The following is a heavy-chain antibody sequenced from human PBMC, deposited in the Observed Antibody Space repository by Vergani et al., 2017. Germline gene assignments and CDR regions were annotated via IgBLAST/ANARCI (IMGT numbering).Heavy chain of an antibody. CDR1: GGSISSYY. Sequence: QVQLQESGPGLVKPSETLSLTCTVSGGSISSYYWSWIRQPPGKGLEWIGYIYSSGSTNYNPSLKSRVTISVDTSKNQFSLKLSSVTAADTAVYYCARDRGRRYCSGGSCYSDYGMDVWGQGTTVTVSS. CDR2: IYSSGST. CDR3: ARDRGRRYCSGGSCYSDYGMDV. J-gene: IGHJ6*02. D-gene: IGHD2-15*01. V-gene: IGHV4-59*01.